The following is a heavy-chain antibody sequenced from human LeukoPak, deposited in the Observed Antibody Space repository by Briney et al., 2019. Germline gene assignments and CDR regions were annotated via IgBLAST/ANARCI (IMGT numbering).Heavy chain of an antibody. D-gene: IGHD3-10*01. Sequence: GASVKVSCKASGYTFTSYDINWVRQATGQGLEWMGWMNPNSGNTGYAQKFQGRVTMTRNTSISTAYMELSSLRSEDTAVYYCARVHQSYYFYYYYGMDVWGQGTTVTVSS. CDR1: GYTFTSYD. CDR3: ARVHQSYYFYYYYGMDV. CDR2: MNPNSGNT. V-gene: IGHV1-8*01. J-gene: IGHJ6*02.